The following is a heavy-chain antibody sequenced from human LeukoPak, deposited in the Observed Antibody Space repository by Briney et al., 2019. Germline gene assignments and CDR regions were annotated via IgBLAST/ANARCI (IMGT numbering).Heavy chain of an antibody. Sequence: GGSLRLSCAASGFIFSTYSMNWVRQAPGKGLEWVANIEQDGSEKYYVDSVKGRFTISRDNAKNSLYLQMNSLRAEGTAVYYCAREVTASGDPGFDLWGRGTLVTVSS. V-gene: IGHV3-7*01. CDR1: GFIFSTYS. J-gene: IGHJ2*01. D-gene: IGHD7-27*01. CDR3: AREVTASGDPGFDL. CDR2: IEQDGSEK.